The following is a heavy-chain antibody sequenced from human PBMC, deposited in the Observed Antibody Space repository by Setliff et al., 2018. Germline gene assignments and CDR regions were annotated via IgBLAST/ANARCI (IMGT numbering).Heavy chain of an antibody. CDR1: GGSISSSSYY. V-gene: IGHV4-39*01. J-gene: IGHJ6*03. CDR3: ARLGGSSSGFYYYYYYMDV. CDR2: IYYSGTT. Sequence: ASETLSLTCAVSGGSISSSSYYWGWIRQPPGKGLEWIGSIYYSGTTYYNPSLKSRVTISVDTSKNQFSLKLSSVTAADTAVYYCARLGGSSSGFYYYYYYMDVWGKGTTVTVS. D-gene: IGHD6-6*01.